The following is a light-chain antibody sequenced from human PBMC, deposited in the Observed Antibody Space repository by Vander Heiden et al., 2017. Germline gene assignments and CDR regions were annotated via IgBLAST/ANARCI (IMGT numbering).Light chain of an antibody. CDR2: KAS. Sequence: DIQMTQSPSSLSASVGDRVTITCRASQSISDWLAWYQQKPGEVPKLLIIKASTLEGGVPSRFSASGSGTEFALTIGSLQPDDVATYYCQQDKSYWTFGQGTTVEIK. CDR3: QQDKSYWT. J-gene: IGKJ1*01. V-gene: IGKV1-5*03. CDR1: QSISDW.